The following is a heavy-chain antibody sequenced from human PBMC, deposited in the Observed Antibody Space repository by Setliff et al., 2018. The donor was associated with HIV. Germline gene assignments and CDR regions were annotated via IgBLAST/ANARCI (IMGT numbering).Heavy chain of an antibody. D-gene: IGHD2-2*01. Sequence: ASVKVSCKISGYIFSHYGVTWMRQAPGQGLEWVGWISAYTGNANYTQKLQGRITMTTDTYTGTAYMELRSLRSDDTAVYYCARDCPGVDCTKTSCYASFDHWGQGTLVTVSS. CDR1: GYIFSHYG. V-gene: IGHV1-18*01. CDR2: ISAYTGNA. J-gene: IGHJ4*02. CDR3: ARDCPGVDCTKTSCYASFDH.